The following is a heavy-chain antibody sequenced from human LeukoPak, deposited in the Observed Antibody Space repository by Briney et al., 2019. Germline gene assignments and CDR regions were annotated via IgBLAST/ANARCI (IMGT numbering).Heavy chain of an antibody. V-gene: IGHV3-9*01. J-gene: IGHJ4*02. CDR2: ISWNSGSI. CDR3: AKGLGTAVAGTDFDY. Sequence: GGSLRLSCAASGFTFDDYAMHWVRQAPGKGLEWVSGISWNSGSIGYADSVKGRFTISRDNAKNSLYLQMNSLRAEDTALYYCAKGLGTAVAGTDFDYWGQGTLVTVSS. CDR1: GFTFDDYA. D-gene: IGHD6-19*01.